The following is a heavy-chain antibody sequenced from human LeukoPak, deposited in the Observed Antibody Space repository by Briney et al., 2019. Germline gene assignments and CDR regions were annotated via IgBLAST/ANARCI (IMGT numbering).Heavy chain of an antibody. CDR1: GFTFSSYS. Sequence: GGSLRLSCAASGFTFSSYSMNWVRQAPGKGLEWVSYISSSSSTIYYADSVKGRFTISRDNAKNSLYLQMNSLRAEDTAVYYCARDARPWGLLHFDYWGQGTLVTVSS. V-gene: IGHV3-48*01. CDR3: ARDARPWGLLHFDY. D-gene: IGHD1-26*01. J-gene: IGHJ4*02. CDR2: ISSSSSTI.